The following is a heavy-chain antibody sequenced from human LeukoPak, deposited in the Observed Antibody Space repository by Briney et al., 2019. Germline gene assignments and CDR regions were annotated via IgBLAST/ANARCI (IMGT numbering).Heavy chain of an antibody. CDR1: GFTFSSYS. Sequence: PGGSLRLSCAASGFTFSSYSMNWVRQAPGKGLEWVSYISSSSSTIYYADSVKGRFTISRDNAKNSLYLQMNSLRAEDTAVYYCASPLRIAVAGTRLDYWGRGTLVTVSS. J-gene: IGHJ4*02. CDR2: ISSSSSTI. D-gene: IGHD6-19*01. V-gene: IGHV3-48*01. CDR3: ASPLRIAVAGTRLDY.